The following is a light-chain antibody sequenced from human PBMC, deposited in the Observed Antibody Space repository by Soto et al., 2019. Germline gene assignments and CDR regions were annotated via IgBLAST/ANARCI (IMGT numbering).Light chain of an antibody. J-gene: IGKJ5*01. Sequence: DIQMTQSPSTLSGSVGDRVTITCRASQTISSWLAWYQQKPGKAPKLLIYAASSLQSGVPSRFSGSGSGTDFTLTISSLQPEDFATYYCQQSYSTPVITFGQGTRLEIK. CDR3: QQSYSTPVIT. V-gene: IGKV1-39*01. CDR2: AAS. CDR1: QTISSW.